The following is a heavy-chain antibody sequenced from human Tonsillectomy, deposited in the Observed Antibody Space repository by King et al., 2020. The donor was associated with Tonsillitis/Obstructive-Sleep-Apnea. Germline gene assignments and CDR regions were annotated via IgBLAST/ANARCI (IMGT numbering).Heavy chain of an antibody. Sequence: EVQLVESGGGLVQPGGSLRLSCAASVFTSSSDSMNWVRQAPGKGMEWFSYISSSSSTIYYADSVKGRFTISRDNAKNSLYLRMNSLRDEDTAVYYCARGNCSSTSCSLGYWGQGTLVTVSS. CDR1: VFTSSSDS. CDR3: ARGNCSSTSCSLGY. CDR2: ISSSSSTI. J-gene: IGHJ4*02. V-gene: IGHV3-48*02. D-gene: IGHD2-2*01.